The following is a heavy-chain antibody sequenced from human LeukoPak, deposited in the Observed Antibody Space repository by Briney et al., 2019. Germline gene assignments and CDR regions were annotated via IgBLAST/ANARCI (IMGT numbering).Heavy chain of an antibody. J-gene: IGHJ4*02. Sequence: GGSLRHSCAASGFTFRSYWMNWVRQAPGKGLVWVSRINGDGSNIIYADSVKGRFTISRDNAKNTLYLQMASLRGEDTAVYYCARAREGGGPYGLQDYWGQGTLVTVSS. D-gene: IGHD2-15*01. CDR2: INGDGSNI. CDR1: GFTFRSYW. CDR3: ARAREGGGPYGLQDY. V-gene: IGHV3-74*01.